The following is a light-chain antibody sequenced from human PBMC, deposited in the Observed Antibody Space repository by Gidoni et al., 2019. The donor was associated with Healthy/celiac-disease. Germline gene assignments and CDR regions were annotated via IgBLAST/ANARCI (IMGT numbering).Light chain of an antibody. CDR1: RIDVGGYNY. Sequence: QSALPQPASLSGSPAQSITISCTGTRIDVGGYNYVPWYQQHPGKAPKLVIYDVTNRPSGVSNRFSGSKSGNTASLTISGLQAEDEADYYCSSYTSSSTLVFGGGTKLTVL. CDR2: DVT. J-gene: IGLJ2*01. CDR3: SSYTSSSTLV. V-gene: IGLV2-14*03.